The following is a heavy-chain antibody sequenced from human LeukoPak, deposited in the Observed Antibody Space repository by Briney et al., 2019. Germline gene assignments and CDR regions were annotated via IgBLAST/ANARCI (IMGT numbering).Heavy chain of an antibody. V-gene: IGHV3-23*01. CDR3: AKDFIVVVAAQFDY. D-gene: IGHD2-15*01. CDR1: GFTFSSYA. Sequence: GGSLRLSCAASGFTFSSYAMSWVRQAPGKGLEWVSAISGSGGSTYYADSVKGRFTISRDNSKNTLYLQMYSLRAEDTAVYYCAKDFIVVVAAQFDYWGQGTLVTVSS. J-gene: IGHJ4*02. CDR2: ISGSGGST.